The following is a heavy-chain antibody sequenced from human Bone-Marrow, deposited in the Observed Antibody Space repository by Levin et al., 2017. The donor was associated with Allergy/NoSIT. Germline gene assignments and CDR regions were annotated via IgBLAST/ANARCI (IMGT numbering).Heavy chain of an antibody. J-gene: IGHJ4*02. D-gene: IGHD2-15*01. CDR3: ARHATVVVIPATSPFNN. V-gene: IGHV4-39*01. CDR1: GGSISSSSFY. CDR2: IFYSWTT. Sequence: TSETLSLICSVSGGSISSSSFYWGWIRQPPGKGLEWIGSIFYSWTTHYNPSLKSRGTISVDTSKNQFSLKMTSVTAADTAVYYCARHATVVVIPATSPFNNWGQGTLVTVSS.